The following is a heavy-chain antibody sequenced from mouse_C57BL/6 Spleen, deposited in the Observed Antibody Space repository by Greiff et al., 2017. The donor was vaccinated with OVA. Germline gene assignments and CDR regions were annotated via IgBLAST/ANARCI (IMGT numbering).Heavy chain of an antibody. V-gene: IGHV1-18*01. CDR2: INPNNGGT. D-gene: IGHD4-1*01. CDR3: AREGLGPFDY. Sequence: VQLQQSGPELVKPGASVKIPCKASGYTFTDYNMDWVKQSHGKSLEWIGDINPNNGGTIYNQKFKGKATLTVDKSSSTAYMELRSLTSEDTAVYYCAREGLGPFDYWGQGTTLTVSS. CDR1: GYTFTDYN. J-gene: IGHJ2*01.